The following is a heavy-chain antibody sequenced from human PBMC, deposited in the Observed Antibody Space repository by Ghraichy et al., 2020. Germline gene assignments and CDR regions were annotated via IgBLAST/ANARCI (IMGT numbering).Heavy chain of an antibody. CDR3: ARVSVPLDFWSGYYYYYYYMDV. V-gene: IGHV1-69*13. CDR1: GGTFSSYA. Sequence: SVKVSCKASGGTFSSYAISWVRQAPGQGLEWMGGIIPIFGTANYAQKFQGRVTITADESTSTAYMELSSLRSEDTAVYYCARVSVPLDFWSGYYYYYYYMDVWGKGTTVTVSS. J-gene: IGHJ6*03. CDR2: IIPIFGTA. D-gene: IGHD3-3*01.